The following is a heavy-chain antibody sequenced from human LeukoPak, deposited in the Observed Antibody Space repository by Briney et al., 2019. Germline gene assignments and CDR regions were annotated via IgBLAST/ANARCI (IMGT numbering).Heavy chain of an antibody. J-gene: IGHJ4*02. CDR3: ARSGLSLHERPFDY. D-gene: IGHD1-1*01. V-gene: IGHV4-59*08. CDR1: GVSISSYY. CDR2: FSYSXSP. Sequence: SETLSLTCIVSGVSISSYYWXXXRQPPGKGXXXXGYFSYSXSPNYNPSLKSRVXXSGDTSKNHFSLRLNSVTAADTAVYYCARSGLSLHERPFDYWGQGALVTVSS.